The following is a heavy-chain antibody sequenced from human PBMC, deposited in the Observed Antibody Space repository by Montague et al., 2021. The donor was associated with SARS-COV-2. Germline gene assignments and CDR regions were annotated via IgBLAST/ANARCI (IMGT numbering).Heavy chain of an antibody. J-gene: IGHJ6*02. Sequence: SRSLSCAASGFTFSSYSMNWVRQAPGKGLEWVSSISSSSSYIYYTDSVKGRFTISRDNAKNSLYLQMNSLRAEDTAVYYCARARGIGNYYYGMDVWGQGTTLTVSS. CDR3: ARARGIGNYYYGMDV. CDR2: ISSSSSYI. V-gene: IGHV3-21*01. D-gene: IGHD2-21*01. CDR1: GFTFSSYS.